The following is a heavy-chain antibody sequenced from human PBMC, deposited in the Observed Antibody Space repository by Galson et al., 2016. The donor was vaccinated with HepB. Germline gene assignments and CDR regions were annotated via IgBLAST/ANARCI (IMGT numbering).Heavy chain of an antibody. CDR3: ARDMYTTARDY. Sequence: SLRLSCAASGFTFKTYWMSWIRQAPGKGLERVANIKEDGTVENYVDSVKGRFTISRDNAKSSFYLQMNNLRAEDTGVYYRARDMYTTARDYWGQGTLVTVSS. D-gene: IGHD2/OR15-2a*01. J-gene: IGHJ4*02. CDR2: IKEDGTVE. CDR1: GFTFKTYW. V-gene: IGHV3-7*01.